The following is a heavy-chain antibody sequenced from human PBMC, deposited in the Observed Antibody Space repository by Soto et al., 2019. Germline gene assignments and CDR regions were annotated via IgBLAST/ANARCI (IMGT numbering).Heavy chain of an antibody. CDR1: GFTFSRYD. Sequence: QVHLVESGGGVVQPGRSLTLSCEVSGFTFSRYDMHWVRQAPGKGLEWVALISSDGSNIESADSVKGRFTISRDNSKNTLYLQMNSLRSEDTALYYCARDGTGYVSSGDPDYWGQGTLVTVSS. CDR3: ARDGTGYVSSGDPDY. V-gene: IGHV3-30*03. CDR2: ISSDGSNI. J-gene: IGHJ4*02. D-gene: IGHD6-13*01.